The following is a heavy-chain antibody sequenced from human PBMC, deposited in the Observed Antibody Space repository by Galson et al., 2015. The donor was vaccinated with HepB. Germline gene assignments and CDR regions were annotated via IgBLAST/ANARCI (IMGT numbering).Heavy chain of an antibody. CDR2: TNPSGCST. Sequence: SVKVSCKASGYTFTNYYMHWVRQAPGQGLEWMGITNPSGCSTSYAQKFQGRVTMTRDTSTSTVYMELSSLRSEDTAVYYCAKVAIAAAGWTYYSYGMDVWGQGTTVTVSS. D-gene: IGHD6-13*01. CDR3: AKVAIAAAGWTYYSYGMDV. J-gene: IGHJ6*02. V-gene: IGHV1-46*01. CDR1: GYTFTNYY.